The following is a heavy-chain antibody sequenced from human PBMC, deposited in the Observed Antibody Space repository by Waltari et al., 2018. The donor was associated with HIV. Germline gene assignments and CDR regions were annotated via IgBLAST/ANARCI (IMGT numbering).Heavy chain of an antibody. D-gene: IGHD3-16*01. CDR2: IDHTGAS. CDR3: VRGFGNYGFYFDY. V-gene: IGHV4-34*02. J-gene: IGHJ4*02. Sequence: QVHLQQWGSGLLKPSGTLSLTCAVYGGSFSGYYWTWIRLSPGGGLEGMEEIDHTGASTYNPSLKGRVTRSVDTSKNQFSLTLKAVTAADTAVYYCVRGFGNYGFYFDYWGQGKLVSVSS. CDR1: GGSFSGYY.